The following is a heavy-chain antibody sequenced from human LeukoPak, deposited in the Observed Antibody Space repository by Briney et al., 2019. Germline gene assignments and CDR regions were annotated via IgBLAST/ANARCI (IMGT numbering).Heavy chain of an antibody. Sequence: GESLRISCKGSGYNFTNYWISWVRQMPGKGLEWMGTIDPSDSYNNYSPSFQGHVTISADKSISISYLQWSSLKASDTAMIYFPRSDSRARFDYWGQGTLVTVSS. CDR3: PRSDSRARFDY. CDR2: IDPSDSYN. V-gene: IGHV5-10-1*01. J-gene: IGHJ4*02. CDR1: GYNFTNYW. D-gene: IGHD6-13*01.